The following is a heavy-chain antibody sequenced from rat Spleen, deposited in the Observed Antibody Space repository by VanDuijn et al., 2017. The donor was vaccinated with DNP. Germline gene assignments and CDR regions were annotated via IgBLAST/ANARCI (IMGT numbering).Heavy chain of an antibody. D-gene: IGHD1-2*01. V-gene: IGHV2-30*01. CDR1: GFSLTSYH. Sequence: QVQLKESGPGLVQPSQTLFFACTVSGFSLTSYHVHWVGQPSGKGLEWMGVIWTGGNTDYNPVFKSRLSISRDTAKSQVFLKMNSLQTEDTATYYCAREGQLYWYFDFWGPGTMVTVSS. CDR3: AREGQLYWYFDF. CDR2: IWTGGNT. J-gene: IGHJ1*01.